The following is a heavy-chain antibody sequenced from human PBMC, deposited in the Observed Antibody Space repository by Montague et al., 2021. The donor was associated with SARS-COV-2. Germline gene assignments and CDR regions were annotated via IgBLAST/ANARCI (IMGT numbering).Heavy chain of an antibody. Sequence: SETLSLTCTVSGGSISSSSYFWGWIRQPPGKGLEWMGSIYYSGSTYYNPSLKSRVTISVDTSKNQFSLKLSSVTAADTAVYYCARAFIAAAGTTSFDYWGQGTLVTVSS. J-gene: IGHJ4*02. V-gene: IGHV4-39*01. CDR3: ARAFIAAAGTTSFDY. CDR2: IYYSGST. CDR1: GGSISSSSYF. D-gene: IGHD6-13*01.